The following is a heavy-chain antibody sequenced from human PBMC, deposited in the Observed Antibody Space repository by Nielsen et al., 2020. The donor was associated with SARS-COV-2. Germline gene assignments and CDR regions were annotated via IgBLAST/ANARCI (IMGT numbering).Heavy chain of an antibody. J-gene: IGHJ4*02. CDR2: ISAVSSYI. CDR1: GFFFRSYW. CDR3: ARDVITGTSGFDY. V-gene: IGHV3-21*01. D-gene: IGHD1-20*01. Sequence: GGSLRLSCAASGFFFRSYWMHWVRQAPGKGLEWVSSISAVSSYIYYADSVKGRFTISRDNAKNSLYLQMNSLRAEDTAVYYCARDVITGTSGFDYWGQGTLVTVSS.